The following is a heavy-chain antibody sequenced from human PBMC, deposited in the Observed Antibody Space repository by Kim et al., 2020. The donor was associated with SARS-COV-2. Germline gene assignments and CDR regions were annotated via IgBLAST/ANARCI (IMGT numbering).Heavy chain of an antibody. V-gene: IGHV3-49*04. CDR2: IRSKAYGGTT. CDR3: TRHLHPIVPAAIFTSPEGMVG. CDR1: GFTFGDYA. D-gene: IGHD2-2*01. J-gene: IGHJ6*02. Sequence: GGSLRLSCTASGFTFGDYAMSWVRQAPGKGLEWVGFIRSKAYGGTTEYAASVKGRFTISRDDSKSIAYLQMNSLKTEDTAVYYCTRHLHPIVPAAIFTSPEGMVGWGQGTTVTVSS.